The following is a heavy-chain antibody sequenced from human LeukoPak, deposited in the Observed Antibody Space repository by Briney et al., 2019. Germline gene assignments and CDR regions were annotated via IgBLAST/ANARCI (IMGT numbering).Heavy chain of an antibody. D-gene: IGHD6-19*01. J-gene: IGHJ3*02. CDR1: GGSISSYY. Sequence: SETLSLTCTVSGGSISSYYWSWIRQPPGKGLEWIGYIYYTGSTNYNPSLKSRVTISVDTSKNHFSLKLSSVTAADTAVYYCARVYSSGWYGNAFDIWGQGTMVTVSS. CDR3: ARVYSSGWYGNAFDI. V-gene: IGHV4-59*01. CDR2: IYYTGST.